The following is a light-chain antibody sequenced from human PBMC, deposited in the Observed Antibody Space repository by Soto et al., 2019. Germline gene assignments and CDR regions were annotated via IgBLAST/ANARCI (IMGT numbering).Light chain of an antibody. J-gene: IGLJ1*01. CDR3: GTWDSSLSAGV. CDR2: ENN. V-gene: IGLV1-51*02. CDR1: SSNIGNNY. Sequence: QSVLTQPPSVSAAPGQTVTISCSGSSSNIGNNYVSWYQQLPGAAPKLLIYENNKRPSRIPDRFSGSKSGTSATLGITGLQTGDEADYYCGTWDSSLSAGVFGTGTKLTVL.